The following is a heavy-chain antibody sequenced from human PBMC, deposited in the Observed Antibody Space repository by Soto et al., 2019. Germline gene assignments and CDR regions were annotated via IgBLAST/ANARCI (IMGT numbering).Heavy chain of an antibody. CDR2: IYHSGNI. Sequence: SETLSLTCAVSGYSITSGYYWGWIRQPPGKGLEWIGSIYHSGNIYYNPSLKSRVTISVDTSKNQFSLRLSSVTAADTAVYYCAREGGTYCSGGSCYSDYYYYSLDVWGQGTTITVSS. CDR1: GYSITSGYY. D-gene: IGHD2-15*01. CDR3: AREGGTYCSGGSCYSDYYYYSLDV. V-gene: IGHV4-38-2*02. J-gene: IGHJ6*02.